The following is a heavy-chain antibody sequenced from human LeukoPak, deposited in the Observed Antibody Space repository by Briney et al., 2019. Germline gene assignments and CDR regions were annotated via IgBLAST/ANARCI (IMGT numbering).Heavy chain of an antibody. CDR1: GDSISSGRNY. CDR3: ARHLSGTTMSHYFDF. Sequence: SETLSLTCSVSGDSISSGRNYWGWIRQSPGKGLEWIASIYSSGNTHSNPSLKSRVSISVDTSKNQVSLKLYSVTASDAAIYYCARHLSGTTMSHYFDFWGQGTLVTVSS. CDR2: IYSSGNT. D-gene: IGHD1-1*01. J-gene: IGHJ4*02. V-gene: IGHV4-39*01.